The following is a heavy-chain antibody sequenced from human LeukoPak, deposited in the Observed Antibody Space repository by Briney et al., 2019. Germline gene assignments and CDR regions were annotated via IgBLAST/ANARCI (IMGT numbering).Heavy chain of an antibody. D-gene: IGHD3-16*01. CDR2: INPNSGGT. CDR1: GYTFTGYY. J-gene: IGHJ6*03. CDR3: ARGGLPIYYYYIDV. Sequence: ASVKVSCKASGYTFTGYYMHWVRQAPGQGIEWMGWINPNSGGTNYAEKFQGSVTMTRDTSINTAYMELSRLRSDDTAVYYCARGGLPIYYYYIDVWGKGTTVSVSS. V-gene: IGHV1-2*02.